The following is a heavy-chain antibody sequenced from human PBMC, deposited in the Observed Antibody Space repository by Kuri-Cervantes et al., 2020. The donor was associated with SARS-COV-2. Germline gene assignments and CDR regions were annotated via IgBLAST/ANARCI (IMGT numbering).Heavy chain of an antibody. CDR3: ARDNLWLDYYYMDV. V-gene: IGHV3-7*01. D-gene: IGHD2-21*01. J-gene: IGHJ6*03. Sequence: GESLKISCAASGFTFSSYWMSWVRQAPGKGLEWVANIKQDGSEKYYVDSVKGRFTIPRDNAKNSLYLQMNSLRAEDTAVYYCARDNLWLDYYYMDVWGKGTTVTVSS. CDR1: GFTFSSYW. CDR2: IKQDGSEK.